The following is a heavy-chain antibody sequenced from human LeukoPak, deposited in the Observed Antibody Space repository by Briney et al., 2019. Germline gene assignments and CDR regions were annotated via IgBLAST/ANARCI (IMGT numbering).Heavy chain of an antibody. V-gene: IGHV3-30*04. D-gene: IGHD3-3*01. Sequence: QPGGSLRLSCAASGFTFSSYAMHWVRQAPGKGLEWVAVISYDGSNKYYADSVKGRFTISRDNSKNTLYLQMNSLRAEDTAVYYCARRLRTGFWSGYTHNPLVDYWGQGTLVTVSS. CDR1: GFTFSSYA. CDR3: ARRLRTGFWSGYTHNPLVDY. J-gene: IGHJ4*02. CDR2: ISYDGSNK.